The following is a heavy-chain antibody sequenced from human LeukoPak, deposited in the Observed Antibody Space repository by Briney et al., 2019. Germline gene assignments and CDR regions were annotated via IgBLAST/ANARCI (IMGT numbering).Heavy chain of an antibody. CDR2: ISGSGDST. Sequence: GGSLRLSCVASGFTLRSYVMNWVRQTPGKGLEWVSSISGSGDSTFYADSVKGRFSISRDNSKSTLYLQVNGLRTEDTAVYYCAKDRLLNCRGDCYIFDYWGQGTVVTVSS. D-gene: IGHD2-21*02. CDR3: AKDRLLNCRGDCYIFDY. J-gene: IGHJ4*02. CDR1: GFTLRSYV. V-gene: IGHV3-23*01.